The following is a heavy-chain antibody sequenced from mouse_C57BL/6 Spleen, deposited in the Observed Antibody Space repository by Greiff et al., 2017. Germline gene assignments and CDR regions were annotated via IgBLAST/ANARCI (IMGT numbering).Heavy chain of an antibody. CDR2: IDPSDSET. Sequence: QVQLQQPGAELVRPGSSVKLSCKASGYTFTSYWMHWVKQRPIQGLEWIGNIDPSDSETHYNQKFKDKATLTVDKSSSTAYMQLSSLTSEDSAVYYCARVGQLRQNAMDYWGQGTSVTVSS. D-gene: IGHD3-2*02. CDR3: ARVGQLRQNAMDY. J-gene: IGHJ4*01. CDR1: GYTFTSYW. V-gene: IGHV1-52*01.